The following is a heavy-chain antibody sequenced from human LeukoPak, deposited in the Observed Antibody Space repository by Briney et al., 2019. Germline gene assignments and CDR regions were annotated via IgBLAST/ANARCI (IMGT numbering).Heavy chain of an antibody. D-gene: IGHD3-10*01. CDR3: AREPPMTNRGGDYYYHYMDV. V-gene: IGHV4-4*07. CDR2: IYAGST. Sequence: SETLSLTCTVSGGSISNYYWSWIRQPAGKGLEWIGRIYAGSTNYNPSLKSRISMSVDTSKNQFSLKLSSVTAADTAVYYCAREPPMTNRGGDYYYHYMDVWGKGTTVTISS. CDR1: GGSISNYY. J-gene: IGHJ6*03.